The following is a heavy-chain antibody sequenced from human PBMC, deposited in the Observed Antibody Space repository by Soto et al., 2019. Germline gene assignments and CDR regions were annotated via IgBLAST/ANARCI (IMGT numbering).Heavy chain of an antibody. J-gene: IGHJ3*02. CDR2: IVVGSGNT. CDR1: GFTFTSSA. V-gene: IGHV1-58*01. CDR3: AADPLPFYYYDSSGYPEYAFDI. D-gene: IGHD3-22*01. Sequence: ASVKVSCKASGFTFTSSAVQWVRQARGQRLEWIGWIVVGSGNTNYAQKFQERVTITRDMSTSTAYMELSSLRSEDTAVYYCAADPLPFYYYDSSGYPEYAFDIWGQGTMVTVS.